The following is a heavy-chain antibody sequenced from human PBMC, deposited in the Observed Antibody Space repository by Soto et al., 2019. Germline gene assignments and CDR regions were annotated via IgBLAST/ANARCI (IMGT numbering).Heavy chain of an antibody. CDR1: RYTFISYD. J-gene: IGHJ6*02. CDR2: MNPNSGNT. CDR3: ARRAIFGVVIGYGMDV. Sequence: ASVKVSCKASRYTFISYDINWVRQATGQGLEWMGWMNPNSGNTGYAQKFQGRVTITADKSTSTAYMELSSLRSEDTAVYYCARRAIFGVVIGYGMDVWGQGTTVTVSS. V-gene: IGHV1-8*01. D-gene: IGHD3-3*01.